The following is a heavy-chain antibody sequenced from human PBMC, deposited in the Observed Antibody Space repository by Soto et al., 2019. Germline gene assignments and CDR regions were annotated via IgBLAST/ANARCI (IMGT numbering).Heavy chain of an antibody. Sequence: GGSLRLSCAASGFTFSSYGMHWVRQAPGKGLEWVAVIWYDGSNKYYADSVKGRFTISRDNSKNTLYLQMNSLRAEDTAVYYCARESIPNYIWGSYRYTTGLDYWGQGTPVTVSS. CDR2: IWYDGSNK. D-gene: IGHD3-16*02. V-gene: IGHV3-33*01. CDR3: ARESIPNYIWGSYRYTTGLDY. J-gene: IGHJ4*02. CDR1: GFTFSSYG.